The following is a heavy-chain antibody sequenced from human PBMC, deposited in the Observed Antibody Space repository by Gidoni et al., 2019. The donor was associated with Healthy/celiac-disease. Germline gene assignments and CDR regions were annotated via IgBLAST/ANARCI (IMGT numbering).Heavy chain of an antibody. CDR3: ANSVFSSGWYPPDY. V-gene: IGHV1-69*06. CDR1: GSSFSSYA. Sequence: LQRLQSPAAAHLPGPPVTVSCQASGSSFSSYAIRWVRQAPGQGLEWMGGIIPVFGTANYAQKFQGRVTITADKSASTAYMELSSLRSEDTAVYYCANSVFSSGWYPPDYWGQGTLVTVSS. CDR2: IIPVFGTA. D-gene: IGHD6-19*01. J-gene: IGHJ4*02.